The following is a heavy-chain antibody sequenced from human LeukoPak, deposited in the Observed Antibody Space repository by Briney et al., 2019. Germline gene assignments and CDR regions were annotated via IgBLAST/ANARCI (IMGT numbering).Heavy chain of an antibody. V-gene: IGHV3-66*01. CDR1: GLTVSSNY. CDR2: IYSGGTT. Sequence: GGSLRLSCVVSGLTVSSNYMSWVRQAPGKGLEWVSVIYSGGTTNYAESVEGRFLLYRDNSKNNLLLQKNSLRTEDTAVFYCWSIRNTGYWGQGTRVTVSS. CDR3: WSIRNTGY. J-gene: IGHJ4*02. D-gene: IGHD1-14*01.